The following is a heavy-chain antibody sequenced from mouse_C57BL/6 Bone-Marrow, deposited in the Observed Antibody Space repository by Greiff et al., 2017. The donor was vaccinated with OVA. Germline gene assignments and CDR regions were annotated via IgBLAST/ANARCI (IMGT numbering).Heavy chain of an antibody. CDR2: IHPNSGST. J-gene: IGHJ4*01. D-gene: IGHD2-4*01. CDR1: GYTFTSYW. V-gene: IGHV1-64*01. CDR3: AREGNDYDDYAMDY. Sequence: VQLQQPGAELVKPGASVKLSCKASGYTFTSYWMHWVKQRPGQGLEWIGMIHPNSGSTNYNEKFKSKATLTVDKSSSTAYMQLSSLTSEDSAVYYGAREGNDYDDYAMDYWGQGTSVTVSS.